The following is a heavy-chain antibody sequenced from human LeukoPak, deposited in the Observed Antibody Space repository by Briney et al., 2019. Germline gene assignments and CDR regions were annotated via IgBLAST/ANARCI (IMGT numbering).Heavy chain of an antibody. Sequence: GGSLRLSCAASGFTFSSYAMHWVRQAPGKGLEWVAVISYDGSNKYYADSVKGRFTISRDNSKNTLYLQMNSLRAEDTAVYYCARGIVVVMGGFDYWGQGTLVTVSS. CDR2: ISYDGSNK. J-gene: IGHJ4*02. D-gene: IGHD3-22*01. CDR1: GFTFSSYA. V-gene: IGHV3-30-3*01. CDR3: ARGIVVVMGGFDY.